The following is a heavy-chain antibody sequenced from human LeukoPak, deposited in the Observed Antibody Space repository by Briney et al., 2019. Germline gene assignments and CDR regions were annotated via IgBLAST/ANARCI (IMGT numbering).Heavy chain of an antibody. CDR1: GGSISSGGYY. Sequence: PSQTLSLTCAVSGGSISSGGYYWSWIRQHPGKGLEWIGYIYYSGSTYYNPSLKSRVTISVDTSKNQFSLKVSSVTAADTAVYYCARDKYSSSSFDYWGQGTLVTVSS. CDR2: IYYSGST. D-gene: IGHD6-6*01. J-gene: IGHJ4*02. V-gene: IGHV4-31*11. CDR3: ARDKYSSSSFDY.